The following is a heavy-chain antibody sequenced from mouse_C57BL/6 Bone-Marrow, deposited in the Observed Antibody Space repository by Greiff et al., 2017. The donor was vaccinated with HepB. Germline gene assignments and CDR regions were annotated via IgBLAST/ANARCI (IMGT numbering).Heavy chain of an antibody. D-gene: IGHD2-4*01. V-gene: IGHV5-6-5*01. CDR3: ARGGITTSYAMDY. CDR2: ISSGGST. CDR1: GFTFSSYA. J-gene: IGHJ4*01. Sequence: EVQWVESGGGLVKPGGSLKLSCVASGFTFSSYAMSWVRQTPEKRLEWVASISSGGSTYYPDSVKGRFTISRDNARNILYLQMSSLRSEDTAMYYCARGGITTSYAMDYWGQGTSVTVSS.